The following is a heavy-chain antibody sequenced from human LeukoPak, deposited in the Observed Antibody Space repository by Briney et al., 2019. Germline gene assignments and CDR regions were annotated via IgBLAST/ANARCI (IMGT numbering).Heavy chain of an antibody. D-gene: IGHD2-15*01. V-gene: IGHV3-53*01. CDR1: GFTINNNY. CDR2: IYSDRST. Sequence: GGSLRLSCTVSGFTINNNYMSWVRQAPGKGLEWVAIIYSDRSTYYPESVKGRFTISRDDSKNTLLLQMDSLRVEDTAIYYCARDSAISSYSNWGQGTLVTVSS. J-gene: IGHJ1*01. CDR3: ARDSAISSYSN.